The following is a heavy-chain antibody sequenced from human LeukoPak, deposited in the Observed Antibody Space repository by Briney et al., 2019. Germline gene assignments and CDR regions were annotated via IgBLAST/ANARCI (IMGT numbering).Heavy chain of an antibody. D-gene: IGHD6-13*01. CDR2: IYYSGST. V-gene: IGHV4-59*01. J-gene: IGHJ6*03. CDR1: GVSISSYY. CDR3: ARVGAAAWSYYYMDV. Sequence: PSETLSLTCTVSGVSISSYYWSWIRQPPGKGLEWIGYIYYSGSTNYNPSLKSRVTISVDTSKNQFSLKLSSVTAADTAVYYCARVGAAAWSYYYMDVWGKGTTVTVSS.